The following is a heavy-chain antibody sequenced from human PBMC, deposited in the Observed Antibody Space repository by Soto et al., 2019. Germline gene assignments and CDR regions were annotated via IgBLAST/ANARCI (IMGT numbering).Heavy chain of an antibody. CDR1: GYSFTNYW. CDR2: VDPSDSYT. CDR3: ARHPHVLGATTWYFQN. V-gene: IGHV5-10-1*01. D-gene: IGHD1-26*01. Sequence: PGESLKISCKGSGYSFTNYWIGWVRQMPGKGLEWVGRVDPSDSYTSYSPSLQGHVTISLDKSTSTVYLQWSSLKASDTAMYYCARHPHVLGATTWYFQNWGQGTLVTVSS. J-gene: IGHJ1*01.